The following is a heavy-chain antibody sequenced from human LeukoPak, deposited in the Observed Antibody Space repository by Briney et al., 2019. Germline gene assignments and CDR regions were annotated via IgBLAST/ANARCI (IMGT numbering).Heavy chain of an antibody. CDR2: IYFSGST. J-gene: IGHJ4*02. V-gene: IGHV4-59*12. CDR1: GDSISSYY. Sequence: PSETLSLTCTVSGDSISSYYWSWIWGRWGKGLECIGYIYFSGSTNYNPSLKSRVTISVDTSKIQLKLSSVTAADTAVYYCERDPEYWGQGTLVTVSS. CDR3: ERDPEY.